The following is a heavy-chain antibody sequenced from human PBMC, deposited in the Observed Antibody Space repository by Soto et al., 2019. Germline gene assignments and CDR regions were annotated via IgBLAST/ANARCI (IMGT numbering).Heavy chain of an antibody. D-gene: IGHD3-22*01. J-gene: IGHJ3*02. CDR2: INSDGSST. V-gene: IGHV3-74*01. CDR1: GFTFSSYS. CDR3: AKDVGYYDSSGYYQGPDAFDI. Sequence: GGSLRLSCAASGFTFSSYSMHWVRQAPGKGLVWVSRINSDGSSTSYADSVKGRFTISRDNAKNTLYLQMNSLRAEDTAVYYCAKDVGYYDSSGYYQGPDAFDIWGQGTMVTVSS.